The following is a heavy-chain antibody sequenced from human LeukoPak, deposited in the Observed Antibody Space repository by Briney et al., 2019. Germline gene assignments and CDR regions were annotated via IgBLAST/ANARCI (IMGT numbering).Heavy chain of an antibody. CDR3: AALHTGTFVDY. Sequence: PGGSLRLSCAASGFSFSGYGMHWVRQVPGPGLGWVAFIRYDGRTKFYADSVKGRFAISRDNSKNTLSLQMNSLRTEDTAVYYCAALHTGTFVDYWGQGTLVTVSS. V-gene: IGHV3-30*02. J-gene: IGHJ4*02. CDR2: IRYDGRTK. CDR1: GFSFSGYG. D-gene: IGHD4-17*01.